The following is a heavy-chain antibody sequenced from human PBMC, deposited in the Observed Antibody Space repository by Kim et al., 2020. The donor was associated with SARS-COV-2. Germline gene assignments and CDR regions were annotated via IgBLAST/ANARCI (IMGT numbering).Heavy chain of an antibody. Sequence: GGSLRLSCAASGVTFSSYSMNWVRQAPGKGLEWFSSISSSSSYIYYAYSVKGRFTISRDNAKNSLYLQMNSLRAEDTAVYYCARTSDSGWSYFDYWGQG. CDR3: ARTSDSGWSYFDY. J-gene: IGHJ4*02. CDR1: GVTFSSYS. D-gene: IGHD6-19*01. V-gene: IGHV3-21*01. CDR2: ISSSSSYI.